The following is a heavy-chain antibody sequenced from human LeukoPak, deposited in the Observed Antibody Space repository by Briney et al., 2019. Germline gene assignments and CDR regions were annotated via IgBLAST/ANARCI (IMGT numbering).Heavy chain of an antibody. CDR3: ARDRYGTTGY. CDR2: IYYSGST. D-gene: IGHD4-17*01. J-gene: IGHJ4*02. CDR1: GGSISSYY. V-gene: IGHV4-59*01. Sequence: SETLSLTCTVSGGSISSYYWSWIRQPPGKGLEWIGYIYYSGSTNYNPSLKSRVTISVDTSKNQFSLKLSSVTAADTAVYYCARDRYGTTGYWGQGILVTVSS.